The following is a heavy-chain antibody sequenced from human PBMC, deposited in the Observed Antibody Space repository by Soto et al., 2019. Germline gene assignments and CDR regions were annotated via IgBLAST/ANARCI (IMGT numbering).Heavy chain of an antibody. CDR1: GFTFSNYW. CDR3: ASDSVLTGYPFDY. V-gene: IGHV3-7*01. D-gene: IGHD3-9*01. J-gene: IGHJ4*02. CDR2: IKQDGREK. Sequence: GGSLRLSCAASGFTFSNYWMSWVRQAPGKGLQWVANIKQDGREKYYVDSVKGRFTISRDNAKNSLYLQMNSLRAEDTAVYYCASDSVLTGYPFDYWGQGTLVTVSS.